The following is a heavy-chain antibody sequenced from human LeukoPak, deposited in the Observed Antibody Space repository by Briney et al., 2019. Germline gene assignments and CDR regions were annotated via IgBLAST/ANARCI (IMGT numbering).Heavy chain of an antibody. CDR1: GGSISSGSYY. D-gene: IGHD1-26*01. CDR2: IYTSGST. J-gene: IGHJ4*02. Sequence: SETLSLTCTVSGGSISSGSYYWSWIRQPAGKGLEWIGRIYTSGSTNYNPSLKSRVTISVDTSKNQFSLKLSSVTAADTAVYYCARVQRGSYDFDYWGQGTLVTVSS. V-gene: IGHV4-61*02. CDR3: ARVQRGSYDFDY.